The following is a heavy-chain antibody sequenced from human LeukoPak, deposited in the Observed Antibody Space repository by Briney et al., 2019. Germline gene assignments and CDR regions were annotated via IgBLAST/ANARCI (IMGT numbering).Heavy chain of an antibody. Sequence: SQTLSLTCTVSGGSISSGGYYWSWIRQHPGKGLEWIGYIYYSGSTYYNPSLKSRVTISVDTSKNQFSLKLSSVTAADTAVYYCARFVEYYDILTGYPGSWFDPWGQGTWSPSPQ. CDR3: ARFVEYYDILTGYPGSWFDP. J-gene: IGHJ5*02. V-gene: IGHV4-31*03. CDR1: GGSISSGGYY. CDR2: IYYSGST. D-gene: IGHD3-9*01.